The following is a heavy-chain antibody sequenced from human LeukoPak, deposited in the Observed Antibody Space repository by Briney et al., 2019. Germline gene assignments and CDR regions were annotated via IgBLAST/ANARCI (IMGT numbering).Heavy chain of an antibody. CDR1: GFTPSTYW. V-gene: IGHV3-74*01. J-gene: IGHJ4*02. Sequence: GGSLRLSCAASGFTPSTYWMQWVRQAPGKGLVWVSRINNDGSNTNYADSVKGRFTVSRDNAKNTLFLQMNSLRDEDTGVYFCARHLTYGGWNSWGQGTLVTVSS. D-gene: IGHD4-23*01. CDR3: ARHLTYGGWNS. CDR2: INNDGSNT.